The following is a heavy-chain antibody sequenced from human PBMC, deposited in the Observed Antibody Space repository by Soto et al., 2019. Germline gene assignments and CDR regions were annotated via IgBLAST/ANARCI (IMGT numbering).Heavy chain of an antibody. CDR3: TRANWYSEY. V-gene: IGHV4-59*11. CDR1: GGSISNHY. Sequence: QVQLQESGPGLVKHSETLSLTCSVSGGSISNHYWSWIRQPPGKGLEWIGYIYYNGNTNYNPSLKSRVTMSVDTSRNQISLKLTTVTAADTAVYYCTRANWYSEYWGQGTLVNVSS. J-gene: IGHJ4*02. D-gene: IGHD7-27*01. CDR2: IYYNGNT.